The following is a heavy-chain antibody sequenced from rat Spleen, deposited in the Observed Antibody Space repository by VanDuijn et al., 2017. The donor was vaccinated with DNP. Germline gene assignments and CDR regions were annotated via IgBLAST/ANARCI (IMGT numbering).Heavy chain of an antibody. CDR1: GFTFSDYN. V-gene: IGHV5-25*01. J-gene: IGHJ2*01. CDR3: AKADYSGD. Sequence: EVQLVESGGGLVQPGRSLKLSCVASGFTFSDYNMAWVRQAPKKGLEWVAAISTGGGNTYHRDSVKGRFTISRDNAKSTLYLQMESLRSEDTATYYCAKADYSGDWGQGVMVTVSS. CDR2: ISTGGGNT.